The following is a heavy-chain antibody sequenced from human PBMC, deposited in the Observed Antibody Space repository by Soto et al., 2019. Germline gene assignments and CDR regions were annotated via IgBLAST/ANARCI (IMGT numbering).Heavy chain of an antibody. J-gene: IGHJ5*02. CDR1: GYTFPDYW. CDR3: ARPGGDFSKLDH. Sequence: GEALKISCQGSGYTFPDYWIAWVRQMPGKGLEEMGLIFPSDSGTRYSPSFQGQVIISVDTSINTAYLQFTSLKASDSAIYYRARPGGDFSKLDHWGHGTLVTVSS. D-gene: IGHD4-4*01. V-gene: IGHV5-51*01. CDR2: IFPSDSGT.